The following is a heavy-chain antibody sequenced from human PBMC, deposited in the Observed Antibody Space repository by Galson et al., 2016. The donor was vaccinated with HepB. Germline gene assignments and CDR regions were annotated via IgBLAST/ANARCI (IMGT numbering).Heavy chain of an antibody. J-gene: IGHJ6*03. CDR3: ARIPIEYSGSHIYHYYYMDV. D-gene: IGHD6-6*01. V-gene: IGHV3-48*02. CDR2: ISGSSSTI. Sequence: SLRLSCAASGFTFSINSMNWVRQAPGKGLEWVSYISGSSSTIYYADSVKGRFTISRDNAKNSLYLQMNSLRDEDTAVYYCARIPIEYSGSHIYHYYYMDVWDQGTMVTVSS. CDR1: GFTFSINS.